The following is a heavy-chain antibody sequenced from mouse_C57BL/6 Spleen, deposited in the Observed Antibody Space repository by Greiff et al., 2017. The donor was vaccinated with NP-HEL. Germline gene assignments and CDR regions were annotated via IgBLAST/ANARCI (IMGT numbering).Heavy chain of an antibody. CDR1: GYSFTDYN. Sequence: VHVKQSGPELVKPGASVKISCKASGYSFTDYNMNWVKQSNGKSLEWIGVINPNYGTTSYNQKFKGKATLTVDQSSSTAYMQLNSLTSEDSAVYYCARYYGSSYPYYAMDYWGQGTSVTVSS. CDR2: INPNYGTT. CDR3: ARYYGSSYPYYAMDY. J-gene: IGHJ4*01. D-gene: IGHD1-1*01. V-gene: IGHV1-39*01.